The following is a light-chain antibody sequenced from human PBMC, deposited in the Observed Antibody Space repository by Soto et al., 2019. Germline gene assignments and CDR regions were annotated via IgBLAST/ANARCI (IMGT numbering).Light chain of an antibody. CDR3: QQYKSYWT. CDR1: QRISTW. V-gene: IGKV1-5*01. Sequence: IQMTQSPSSLSASFGDGVIITCRSSQRISTWLAWYQQKPGKAPKLLISDASSLETGVPSRFSGSGSGTEFTLTINSLQPDDFATYYCQQYKSYWTFGQGTKVDIK. J-gene: IGKJ1*01. CDR2: DAS.